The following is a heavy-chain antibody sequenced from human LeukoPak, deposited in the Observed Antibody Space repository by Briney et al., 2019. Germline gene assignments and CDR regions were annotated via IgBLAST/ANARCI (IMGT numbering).Heavy chain of an antibody. V-gene: IGHV3-7*01. J-gene: IGHJ5*02. CDR3: ARDQVAGTSNWFDP. Sequence: PGGSLRLSCAASGFTFSSYWMSWVRQAPGKGLEWVANTKQDGSEKYYVDSVKDRFTISRDNAKNSLYLQMNSLRAEDTAVYYCARDQVAGTSNWFDPWGQGTLVTVSS. CDR1: GFTFSSYW. D-gene: IGHD6-19*01. CDR2: TKQDGSEK.